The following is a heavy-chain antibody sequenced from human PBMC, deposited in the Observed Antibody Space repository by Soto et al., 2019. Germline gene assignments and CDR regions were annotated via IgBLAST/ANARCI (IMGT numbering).Heavy chain of an antibody. V-gene: IGHV1-69*02. D-gene: IGHD5-12*01. J-gene: IGHJ4*02. CDR1: GGTFSSYT. CDR2: IIPILGIA. CDR3: ARGEDIVATFDY. Sequence: QVQLMQSGAEVKKPGSSVKVSCKASGGTFSSYTISWVRQAPGQGLEWMGRIIPILGIANYAQKFQGRVTITADKSTSTAYMELSSLRSEDTAVYYCARGEDIVATFDYWGQGTLVTVSS.